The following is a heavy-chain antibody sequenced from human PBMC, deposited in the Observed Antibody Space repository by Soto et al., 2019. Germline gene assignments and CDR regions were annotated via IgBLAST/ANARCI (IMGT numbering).Heavy chain of an antibody. J-gene: IGHJ5*01. CDR2: IRPGGDST. CDR3: TTHEEGAPWAGGFDS. D-gene: IGHD1-26*01. Sequence: GSLRLSCAASGFRFRTRAMSWVRQAPGKGLEWVASIRPGGDSTYYADSVKGCFAVSRDNSNVTLYLQMDSLRVEDTAIYYCTTHEEGAPWAGGFDSWGQGTLVTVSS. V-gene: IGHV3-23*01. CDR1: GFRFRTRA.